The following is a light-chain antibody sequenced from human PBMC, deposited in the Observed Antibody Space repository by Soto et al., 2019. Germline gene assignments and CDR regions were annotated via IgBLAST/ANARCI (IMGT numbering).Light chain of an antibody. CDR1: QSVSSSS. CDR3: QRYGSSPLIT. V-gene: IGKV3-20*01. J-gene: IGKJ5*01. CDR2: GTS. Sequence: ETVLTQSPGTLSLSPGERATLSYKASQSVSSSSLAWYQQRPGQAPRLLIYGTSSRATGIPDRFSGSGSGKDFTLTISRLGPEDFAVYFCQRYGSSPLITFGQGTRLEIK.